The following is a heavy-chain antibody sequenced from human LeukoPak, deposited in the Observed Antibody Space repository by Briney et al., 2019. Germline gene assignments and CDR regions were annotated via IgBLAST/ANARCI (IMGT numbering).Heavy chain of an antibody. J-gene: IGHJ4*02. V-gene: IGHV4-59*01. Sequence: KSSETLSLTCTVSGGSISSYYWSWIRQPPGKGLEWIGYIYYSGSTNYNPSLKSRVTISVDTSKNQFSLKLSSVTAADTAVYYCARDLWFGDSGDYWGRGTLVTVSS. CDR3: ARDLWFGDSGDY. CDR1: GGSISSYY. CDR2: IYYSGST. D-gene: IGHD3-10*01.